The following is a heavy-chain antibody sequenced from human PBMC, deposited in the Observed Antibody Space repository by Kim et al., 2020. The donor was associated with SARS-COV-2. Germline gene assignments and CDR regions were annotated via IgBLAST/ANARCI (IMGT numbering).Heavy chain of an antibody. J-gene: IGHJ6*02. CDR1: GFTFSSYG. CDR3: ARDRDYGDYPSHYYGMDV. CDR2: ISYDGSNK. Sequence: GGSLRLSCAASGFTFSSYGMHWVRQAPGKGLEWVAVISYDGSNKYYADSVKGRFTISRDNSKNTLNLQMNSLRAENTAVYYCARDRDYGDYPSHYYGMDVWGQGTTVTVSS. V-gene: IGHV3-33*05. D-gene: IGHD4-17*01.